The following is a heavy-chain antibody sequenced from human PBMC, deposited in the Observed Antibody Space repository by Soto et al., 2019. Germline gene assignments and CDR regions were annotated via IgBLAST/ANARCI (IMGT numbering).Heavy chain of an antibody. CDR1: GGTFSSYA. J-gene: IGHJ4*02. Sequence: QVQLVQSGAEVKEPRSSVKVSCQASGGTFSSYAISWVRQAPGQGLEWMGGIIPIFGTANYAQRFQGRVTITADESTSTAYMELSSLRSEDRGVYYCASDSPLERDSWSLLAIWGQGTLVTVSS. D-gene: IGHD1-26*01. CDR2: IIPIFGTA. V-gene: IGHV1-69*01. CDR3: ASDSPLERDSWSLLAI.